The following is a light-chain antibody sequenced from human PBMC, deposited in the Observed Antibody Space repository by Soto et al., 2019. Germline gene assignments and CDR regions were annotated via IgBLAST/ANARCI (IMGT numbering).Light chain of an antibody. CDR2: DVS. CDR1: SSDVGGYDS. CDR3: NSYTSTITYV. V-gene: IGLV2-14*01. J-gene: IGLJ1*01. Sequence: QSALTQPASVSGSPGQSITISCTGNSSDVGGYDSVSWYQQLPGKAPKLLIYDVSNRPSGVSSRFSGSKSGNTASLTISGLQAEDEADYYCNSYTSTITYVFGTGTKVTVL.